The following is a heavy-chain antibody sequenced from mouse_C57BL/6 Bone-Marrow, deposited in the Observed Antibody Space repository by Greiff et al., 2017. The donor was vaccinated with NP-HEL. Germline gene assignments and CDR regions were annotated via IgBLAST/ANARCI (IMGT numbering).Heavy chain of an antibody. Sequence: QVQLQQSGPGLVAPSQSLSITCTVSGFSLTSYGVDWVRQSPGKGLEWLGVIWGVGSTNYNSALKSRLSISKDNSKSQVFLKMNSLQTDDTAMYYCASELILGFAYWGQGTLVTVSA. CDR3: ASELILGFAY. J-gene: IGHJ3*01. D-gene: IGHD2-4*01. V-gene: IGHV2-6*01. CDR2: IWGVGST. CDR1: GFSLTSYG.